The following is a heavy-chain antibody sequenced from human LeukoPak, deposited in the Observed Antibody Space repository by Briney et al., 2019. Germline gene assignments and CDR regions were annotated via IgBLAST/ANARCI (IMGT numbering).Heavy chain of an antibody. Sequence: GASVKVSCKASGYTFTSYYMHWVRQAPGQGLEWMGIINPSGGSTSYAQKFQGRVTMTRDTSTSTVYMELSSLRSEDTAVYYCARDGSNYDSSATPSGGWFDPWGQGTLATVSS. CDR1: GYTFTSYY. CDR2: INPSGGST. V-gene: IGHV1-46*01. D-gene: IGHD3-22*01. CDR3: ARDGSNYDSSATPSGGWFDP. J-gene: IGHJ5*02.